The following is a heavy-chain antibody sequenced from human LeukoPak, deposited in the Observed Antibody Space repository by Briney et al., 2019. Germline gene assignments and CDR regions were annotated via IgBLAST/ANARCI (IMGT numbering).Heavy chain of an antibody. V-gene: IGHV3-74*01. CDR2: ISSDGSGT. Sequence: GGSLRLSCAASGFTLSSHWMHWVRQAPGKGLEWVARISSDGSGTNYADSVKGRFTISRDSAKNTLYLQMNILRAEDTAVYYSPRAATNTRNAFDIWGQGTMVTVSS. D-gene: IGHD4-11*01. CDR1: GFTLSSHW. CDR3: PRAATNTRNAFDI. J-gene: IGHJ3*02.